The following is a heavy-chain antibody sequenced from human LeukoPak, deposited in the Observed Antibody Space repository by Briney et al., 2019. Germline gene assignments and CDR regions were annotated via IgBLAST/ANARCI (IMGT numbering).Heavy chain of an antibody. J-gene: IGHJ4*02. CDR1: GYTFTSYG. CDR3: ASTAMEYSSSSSYFDY. V-gene: IGHV1-18*01. Sequence: ASVKVSCKASGYTFTSYGISWVRQAPGQGLEWMGWISAYNGNTNYAQKLQGRVTMTTDTSTSTAYMELRSLRSDDTAAYYCASTAMEYSSSSSYFDYWGQGTLVTVSS. CDR2: ISAYNGNT. D-gene: IGHD6-6*01.